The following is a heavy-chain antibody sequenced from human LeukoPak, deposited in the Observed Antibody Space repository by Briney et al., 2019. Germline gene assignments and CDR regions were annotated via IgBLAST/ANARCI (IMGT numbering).Heavy chain of an antibody. CDR1: GVSISNYY. CDR2: IHYSGST. Sequence: SETLSLTCTVSGVSISNYYWSWIRQPPGKGLEWIGYIHYSGSTSYNPSLKSRVTISVDTSKKQFSLKLSSVTAADTAVYYCARSSRSWSTFDNWGQGTLVTVSS. V-gene: IGHV4-59*01. J-gene: IGHJ4*02. D-gene: IGHD2-2*01. CDR3: ARSSRSWSTFDN.